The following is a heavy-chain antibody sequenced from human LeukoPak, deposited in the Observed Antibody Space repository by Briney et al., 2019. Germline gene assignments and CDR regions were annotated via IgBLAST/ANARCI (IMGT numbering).Heavy chain of an antibody. J-gene: IGHJ4*02. CDR3: ARGRPLTYGDFDY. Sequence: SETLSLTCAVYGGSFSGYYWSWIRQPPGKGLEWIGEINHSGSTNYNPSLKSRVTISVDTSKNQFSLKLSSVTAADTAVYYCARGRPLTYGDFDYWGQGTLVTVSS. CDR2: INHSGST. V-gene: IGHV4-34*01. D-gene: IGHD4-17*01. CDR1: GGSFSGYY.